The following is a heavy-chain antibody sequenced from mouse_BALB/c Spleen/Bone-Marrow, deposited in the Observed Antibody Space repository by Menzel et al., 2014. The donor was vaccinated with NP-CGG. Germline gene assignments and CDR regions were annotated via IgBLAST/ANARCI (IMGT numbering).Heavy chain of an antibody. J-gene: IGHJ4*01. V-gene: IGHV1-69*02. Sequence: VQVVESGAELVRPGASVKLSCRASGYTFTSYWINWVKQRPGQGLEWIGNIYPSDSYTNYNQRFKGKATLTVDKSSSTAYMQLSSPTSEDSAVYYCTRYGNSHYYAMDYWGQGTSVTVSS. CDR1: GYTFTSYW. CDR3: TRYGNSHYYAMDY. D-gene: IGHD1-1*01. CDR2: IYPSDSYT.